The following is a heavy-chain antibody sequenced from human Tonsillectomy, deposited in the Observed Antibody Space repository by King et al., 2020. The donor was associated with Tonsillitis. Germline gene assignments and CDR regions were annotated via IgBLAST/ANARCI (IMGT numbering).Heavy chain of an antibody. Sequence: VQLVVSGGGLVQPGKSLRLSCVVSGFIFSDFTVSWVRQAPGKGLEWVSSISGSGRTTYYGESVKGRFTISKDNSKNALFLQMNTLRGEDTAIYYCAKSSATDYFDHWGLGTPVTVSS. CDR1: GFIFSDFT. J-gene: IGHJ4*02. V-gene: IGHV3-23*04. CDR3: AKSSATDYFDH. D-gene: IGHD3-22*01. CDR2: ISGSGRTT.